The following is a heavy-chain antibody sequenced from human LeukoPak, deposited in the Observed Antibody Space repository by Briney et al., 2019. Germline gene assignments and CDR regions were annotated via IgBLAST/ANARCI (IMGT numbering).Heavy chain of an antibody. CDR1: GGSLSPYY. J-gene: IGHJ4*02. CDR3: ATLGGLYYESHGYPDFDH. D-gene: IGHD3-22*01. CDR2: INQSGST. Sequence: SETLSLTCSVSGGSLSPYYWSWIRQPPGGGLEWLGEINQSGSTNYNPSLKNRVTISVEKFKNQFSLEVTSVTAADTAIYYCATLGGLYYESHGYPDFDHWGQGTLVTVSS. V-gene: IGHV4-34*01.